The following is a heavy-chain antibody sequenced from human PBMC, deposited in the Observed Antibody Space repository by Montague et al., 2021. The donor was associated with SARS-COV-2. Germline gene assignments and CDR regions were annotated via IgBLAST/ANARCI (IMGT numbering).Heavy chain of an antibody. CDR2: IFYTGKS. Sequence: SETLSLTCTVSGDSITSSIWCSWVRQTPGKGLEWIGEIFYTGKSKYNPSLESRLTMSVDVAKNQFSLNLNSVTAADTAVYYCARRTVPMISVVFDALDMWGQGTLVTVSS. V-gene: IGHV4-4*02. D-gene: IGHD3-22*01. CDR3: ARRTVPMISVVFDALDM. CDR1: GDSITSSIW. J-gene: IGHJ3*02.